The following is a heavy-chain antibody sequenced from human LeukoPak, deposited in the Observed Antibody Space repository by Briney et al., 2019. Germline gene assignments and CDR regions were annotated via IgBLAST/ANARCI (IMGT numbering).Heavy chain of an antibody. V-gene: IGHV1-46*01. CDR3: ARDSFFTHYYDSRDYSFDC. D-gene: IGHD3-22*01. J-gene: IGHJ4*02. Sequence: GASVKVSCKASGYTFTNYYIHWVRQAPGQGLEWLGIINPSGGNTNYAQKFQGRVTMTRDTSTSTVYMELSSLRSEDTAVYYCARDSFFTHYYDSRDYSFDCWGQGTLVTVSS. CDR2: INPSGGNT. CDR1: GYTFTNYY.